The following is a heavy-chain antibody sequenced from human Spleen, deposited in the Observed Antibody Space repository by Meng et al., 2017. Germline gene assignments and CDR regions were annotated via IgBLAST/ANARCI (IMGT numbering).Heavy chain of an antibody. V-gene: IGHV3-21*01. CDR2: MSSSATYI. J-gene: IGHJ4*02. Sequence: GGSLRLSCAPSGFIVSRNYMTWVRHAPGKGLEWVSSMSSSATYIYYADSVKGRFTISRDNVKNSLYLQMNTLRAEDTAVYYCARIRIAVSDRDFDYWGQGTLVTVSS. CDR1: GFIVSRNY. CDR3: ARIRIAVSDRDFDY. D-gene: IGHD6-19*01.